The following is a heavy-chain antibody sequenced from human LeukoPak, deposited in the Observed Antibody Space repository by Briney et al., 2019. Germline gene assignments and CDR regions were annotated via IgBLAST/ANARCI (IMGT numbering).Heavy chain of an antibody. Sequence: PGGSLRLSCAASGFSFSSYSLNWVRQARGKGLVWVSCISSGSTYIYYADSVKGRFTISRDNAKNSLYLQMNSLRAEDTAVYYCARETYEGAFDIWGQGTMVTVSS. D-gene: IGHD3-3*01. CDR1: GFSFSSYS. CDR3: ARETYEGAFDI. J-gene: IGHJ3*02. CDR2: ISSGSTYI. V-gene: IGHV3-21*01.